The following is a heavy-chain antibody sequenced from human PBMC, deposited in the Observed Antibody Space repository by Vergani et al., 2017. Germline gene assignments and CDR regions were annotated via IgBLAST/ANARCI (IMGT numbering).Heavy chain of an antibody. CDR1: GPTFNQYG. D-gene: IGHD3-3*01. J-gene: IGHJ5*02. V-gene: IGHV3-33*01. CDR2: TWYDGNNK. Sequence: QVQLVEPGGGVVQLGRSLRLPCAASGPTFNQYGTHWVRQAPGKGLEWVAVTWYDGNNKQYADSVQGRFTISRDNSKSTMYLQMNSLRDGDTGVYYCASGLRLLFGRFDPWGQGTLVTVSS. CDR3: ASGLRLLFGRFDP.